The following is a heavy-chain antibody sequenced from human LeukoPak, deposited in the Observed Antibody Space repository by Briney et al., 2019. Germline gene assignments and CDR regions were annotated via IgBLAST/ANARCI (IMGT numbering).Heavy chain of an antibody. CDR3: ARRIGTMVRGGAFDP. CDR2: INHSGST. D-gene: IGHD3-10*01. V-gene: IGHV4-34*01. Sequence: SETLSLTCAVYGGSFSGYYWSWIRQPPGKGLEWIGEINHSGSTNYNPSLKSRVTISVDTSKNQFSLKLSSVTAADTAVYYCARRIGTMVRGGAFDPWGQGTLVTVSS. CDR1: GGSFSGYY. J-gene: IGHJ5*02.